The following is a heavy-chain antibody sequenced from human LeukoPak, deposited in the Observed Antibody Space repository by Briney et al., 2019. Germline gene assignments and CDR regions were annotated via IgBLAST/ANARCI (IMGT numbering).Heavy chain of an antibody. CDR1: GGTFSSYA. D-gene: IGHD2-2*01. CDR2: IIPIFGTA. Sequence: SVKVSCKASGGTFSSYAISWVRQAPGQGLEWMGGIIPIFGTASYAQKFQGRVTITADESTSTAYMELSSLRSEDTAVYYCARGAWVDIVVVPAAFDYWGQGTLVTVSS. CDR3: ARGAWVDIVVVPAAFDY. V-gene: IGHV1-69*13. J-gene: IGHJ4*02.